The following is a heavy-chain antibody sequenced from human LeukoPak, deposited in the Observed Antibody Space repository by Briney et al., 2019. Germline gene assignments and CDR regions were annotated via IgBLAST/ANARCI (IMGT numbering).Heavy chain of an antibody. V-gene: IGHV1-46*01. D-gene: IGHD6-13*01. Sequence: ASVKVSCKASGYTFTRYYMHWVRQAPGQGLEWMGIINPSGGSTSYAQKFQGRVTMTRDMSTSTVYMELSSLRSEDTAVYYCASTDSSSWHRYGYWGQGTLVTVSS. J-gene: IGHJ4*02. CDR1: GYTFTRYY. CDR2: INPSGGST. CDR3: ASTDSSSWHRYGY.